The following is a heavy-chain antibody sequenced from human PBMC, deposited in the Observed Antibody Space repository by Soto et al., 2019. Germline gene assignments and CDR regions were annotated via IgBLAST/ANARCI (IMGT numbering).Heavy chain of an antibody. CDR2: INSDGSST. CDR1: GFTFSSYW. V-gene: IGHV3-74*01. J-gene: IGHJ3*02. CDR3: ARSAIRVNAFDI. D-gene: IGHD3-10*01. Sequence: EVQLVESGGGLVQPGGSLRLSCAASGFTFSSYWMHWVRQAPGKGLVWVSRINSDGSSTSYADSVKGRFTISRDNAKNTLYLLMNSLRAEDTAVYYCARSAIRVNAFDIWGQGTMVTVSS.